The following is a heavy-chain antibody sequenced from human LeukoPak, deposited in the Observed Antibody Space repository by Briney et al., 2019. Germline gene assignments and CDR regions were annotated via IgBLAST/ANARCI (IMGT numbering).Heavy chain of an antibody. V-gene: IGHV1-8*01. CDR3: ARFYDFWSGYSETDYGMDV. CDR1: GYTFTSYD. J-gene: IGHJ6*02. CDR2: MNPNSGNT. D-gene: IGHD3-3*01. Sequence: EASVKVSCKASGYTFTSYDINWVRQATGQGLEWMGWMNPNSGNTGYAQEFQGRVTMTRNTSISTAYMELSSLRSEDTAVYYCARFYDFWSGYSETDYGMDVWGQGTSVTVSS.